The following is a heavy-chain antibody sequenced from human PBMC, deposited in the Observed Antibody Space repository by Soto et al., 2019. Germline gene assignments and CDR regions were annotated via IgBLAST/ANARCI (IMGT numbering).Heavy chain of an antibody. D-gene: IGHD2-21*02. CDR3: ARQLAYCGGDCFTEPVDY. Sequence: QAQLVQSGAEVKKPGASVKVSCEASGYTFTGYYMHWVRQAPGQGLEWMGWLNPNSGDTKYAQKFRGRVTLTRDTSITTAYMELKMLTSDDTAVYYCARQLAYCGGDCFTEPVDYWGQGTLVNVSS. CDR1: GYTFTGYY. CDR2: LNPNSGDT. J-gene: IGHJ4*02. V-gene: IGHV1-2*02.